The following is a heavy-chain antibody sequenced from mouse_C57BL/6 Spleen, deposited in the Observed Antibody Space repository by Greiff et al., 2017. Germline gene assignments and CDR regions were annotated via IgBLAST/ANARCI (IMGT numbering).Heavy chain of an antibody. Sequence: EVKLQESGPGLVKPSQSLSLTCSVTGYSITSGYYWNWIRQFPGNKLEWMGYISYDGSNNYNPSLKNRISITRDTSKNQFFLKLNSVTTEDTATYYCARDLITTVVFDVWGTGTTVTVSS. J-gene: IGHJ1*03. V-gene: IGHV3-6*01. CDR1: GYSITSGYY. CDR3: ARDLITTVVFDV. CDR2: ISYDGSN. D-gene: IGHD1-1*01.